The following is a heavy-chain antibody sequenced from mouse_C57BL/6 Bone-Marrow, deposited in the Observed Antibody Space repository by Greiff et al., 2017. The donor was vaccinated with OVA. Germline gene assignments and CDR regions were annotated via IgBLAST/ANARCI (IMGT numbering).Heavy chain of an antibody. Sequence: VKLVESGAELARPGASVKLSCKASGYTFTSYGISWVKQRTGQGLEWIGEIYPRSGNTYYNEKLKGKATLTADKSSSTAYMELRSLTSEDSAVYFCAYDYDASYWGQGTLVTVSA. J-gene: IGHJ3*01. CDR3: AYDYDASY. CDR2: IYPRSGNT. V-gene: IGHV1-81*01. D-gene: IGHD2-4*01. CDR1: GYTFTSYG.